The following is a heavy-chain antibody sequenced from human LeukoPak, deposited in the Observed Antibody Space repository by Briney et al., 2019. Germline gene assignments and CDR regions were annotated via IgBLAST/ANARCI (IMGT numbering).Heavy chain of an antibody. CDR3: AKGGSSYSEMDY. V-gene: IGHV3-23*01. CDR2: LSASGGLT. CDR1: GGSFSGYY. D-gene: IGHD4-11*01. J-gene: IGHJ4*02. Sequence: PSETLSLTCAVYGGSFSGYYWSWIRQAPGKGLEWVSGLSASGGLTYYSDSVKGRFTISRDNSKNTLYLQMNSLRADDTAVYYCAKGGSSYSEMDYWGQGTLVTVSS.